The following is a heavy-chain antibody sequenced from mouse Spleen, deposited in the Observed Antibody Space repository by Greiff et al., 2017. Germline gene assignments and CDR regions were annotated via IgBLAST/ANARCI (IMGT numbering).Heavy chain of an antibody. D-gene: IGHD4-1*01. V-gene: IGHV5-12*02. Sequence: EVKLMESGGGLVQPGGSLKLSCATSGFTFSDYYMYWVRQTPEKRLEWVAYISNGGGSTYYPDTVKGRFTISRDNAKNTLYLQMSRLKSEDTAMYYCARRGAGTFAYWGQGTLVTVSA. CDR2: ISNGGGST. CDR3: ARRGAGTFAY. J-gene: IGHJ3*01. CDR1: GFTFSDYY.